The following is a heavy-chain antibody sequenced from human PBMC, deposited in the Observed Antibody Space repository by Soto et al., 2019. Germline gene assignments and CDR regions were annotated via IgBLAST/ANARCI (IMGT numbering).Heavy chain of an antibody. J-gene: IGHJ4*02. CDR3: ARRGSGRRYFDY. D-gene: IGHD6-19*01. Sequence: QLQLQESGPGLVKPSETLSLTCTVSGGSISSSNYYWGWIRQPPGKGLEWIGTIYYSGSTYYNPSLKSRVTISVDTSKNQFSVMLISVTATETAIYYCARRGSGRRYFDYWGQGTLVTVPS. V-gene: IGHV4-39*01. CDR1: GGSISSSNYY. CDR2: IYYSGST.